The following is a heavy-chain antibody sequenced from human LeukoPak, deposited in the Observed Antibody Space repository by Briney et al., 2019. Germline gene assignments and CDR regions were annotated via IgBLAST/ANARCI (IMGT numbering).Heavy chain of an antibody. Sequence: EASVKLSCKASGYTFTGYYMHWVRQAPGQGLEWMGCINPNSGGTNYAQKFQGWVTMTRDTSISTAYMELSRLRSDDTAVYYCAYQHGEGAFDIWGQGTMVTVSS. CDR3: AYQHGEGAFDI. V-gene: IGHV1-2*04. D-gene: IGHD2-2*01. CDR1: GYTFTGYY. J-gene: IGHJ3*02. CDR2: INPNSGGT.